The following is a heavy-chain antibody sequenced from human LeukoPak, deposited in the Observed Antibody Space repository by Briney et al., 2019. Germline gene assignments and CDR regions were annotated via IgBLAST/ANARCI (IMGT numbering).Heavy chain of an antibody. D-gene: IGHD3-3*01. CDR1: GGSISSSSYY. J-gene: IGHJ3*02. CDR2: IYYSGST. CDR3: ASGYYHEGYAFDI. Sequence: PSETLSLTCTVSGGSISSSSYYWGWIRQPPGKGLEWIGSIYYSGSTYYNPSLKSRVTISVDTSKNQFSLKLSSVTAADTAVYYCASGYYHEGYAFDIWGQGTMVTVSS. V-gene: IGHV4-39*01.